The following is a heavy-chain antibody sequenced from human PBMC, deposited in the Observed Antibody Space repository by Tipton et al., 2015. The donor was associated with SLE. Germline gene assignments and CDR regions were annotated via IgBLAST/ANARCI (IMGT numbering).Heavy chain of an antibody. V-gene: IGHV4-59*01. J-gene: IGHJ4*02. Sequence: LRLSCTVSGGSISSYYWSWIRQPPGKGLEWIGYIYYSGSTNYNPSLKSRVTISVDTSKNQFSLKLSSVTAADTAVYYCARGGSGSYWIFDYWGQGTLVTVSS. D-gene: IGHD1-26*01. CDR3: ARGGSGSYWIFDY. CDR2: IYYSGST. CDR1: GGSISSYY.